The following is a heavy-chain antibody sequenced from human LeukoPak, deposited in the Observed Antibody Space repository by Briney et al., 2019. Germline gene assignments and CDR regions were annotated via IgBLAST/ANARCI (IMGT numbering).Heavy chain of an antibody. J-gene: IGHJ4*02. V-gene: IGHV1-3*01. CDR3: ARGGSGSFPLDY. CDR1: GYTFTYYA. CDR2: IHAGNGNT. D-gene: IGHD1-26*01. Sequence: GASVTVSCKASGYTFTYYAIHWVRQAPGQRLEWMGWIHAGNGNTKYSQKFQGRVTITRDTSATSAYMELSSLTSEDTAVYYCARGGSGSFPLDYWSQGTLVTVSS.